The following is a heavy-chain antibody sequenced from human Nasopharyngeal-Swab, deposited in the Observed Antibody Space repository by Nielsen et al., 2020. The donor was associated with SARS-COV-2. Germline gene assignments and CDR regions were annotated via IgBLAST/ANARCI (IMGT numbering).Heavy chain of an antibody. Sequence: SETLSLTCTVSGGSISSYYWSWIRQPPGKGLEWIGYIYYSGSTNYSPSLKSRVTISVDTSKNQFSLKLSSVTAADTAVYYCAREYQSTYYYDSSGPIYVAFDIWGQGTMVTVSS. J-gene: IGHJ3*02. CDR3: AREYQSTYYYDSSGPIYVAFDI. CDR1: GGSISSYY. V-gene: IGHV4-59*01. CDR2: IYYSGST. D-gene: IGHD3-22*01.